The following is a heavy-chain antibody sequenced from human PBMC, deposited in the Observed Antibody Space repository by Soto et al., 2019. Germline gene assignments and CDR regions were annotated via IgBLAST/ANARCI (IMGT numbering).Heavy chain of an antibody. Sequence: HEHLVQSGAEVKRPGASLKVSCKASGYSFTGYYIHWVRQAPGQGLEWMGWINPYSGATNYAQNCQGRVTLTTDTSISTASMDLTSLTSDDTAVDYCARGDYGTGGYPFPYFDYWGQGTLVIVSS. CDR3: ARGDYGTGGYPFPYFDY. J-gene: IGHJ4*02. CDR2: INPYSGAT. V-gene: IGHV1-2*02. D-gene: IGHD2-8*02. CDR1: GYSFTGYY.